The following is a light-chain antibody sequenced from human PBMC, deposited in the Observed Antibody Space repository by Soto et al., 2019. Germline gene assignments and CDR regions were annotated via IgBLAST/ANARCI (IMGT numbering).Light chain of an antibody. CDR2: ANN. Sequence: SVLTQPPSRSETPGQRVSITGAGSSANVGRNFVSWYQQLPGTAPKLLIHANNQRPSGVPDRFSGSKSGTSASLAIRGLRSEDEADYYCESWDDTMKGWVFRGGNQLSXL. CDR1: SANVGRNF. V-gene: IGLV1-47*02. CDR3: ESWDDTMKGWV. J-gene: IGLJ3*02.